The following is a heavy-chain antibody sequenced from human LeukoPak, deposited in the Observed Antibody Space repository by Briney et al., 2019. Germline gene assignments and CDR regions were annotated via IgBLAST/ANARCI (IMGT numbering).Heavy chain of an antibody. CDR2: ISCSGSTI. CDR1: GFTFSDYY. D-gene: IGHD2-8*01. Sequence: PGGSLRLSCAASGFTFSDYYMNWVRQATGKGLEGVSYISCSGSTIYYADSVKGRFTISRDNAKNSLYLQMNSLRAEDTAVYYCASILGPYCTNGVCWLFDYWGQGTLVTVSS. CDR3: ASILGPYCTNGVCWLFDY. J-gene: IGHJ4*02. V-gene: IGHV3-11*04.